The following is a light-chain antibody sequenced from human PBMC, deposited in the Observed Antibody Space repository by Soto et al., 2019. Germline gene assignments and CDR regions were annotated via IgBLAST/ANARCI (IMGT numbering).Light chain of an antibody. CDR2: DAS. Sequence: DIQMTQSPSSLSASVGDRVTITCQASQDITNFLNWYQQKSGKAPKLLINDASNLETGVPSRFSGSGSGTDFTFTISSLQPEDIATYYCQQYDSLPHTFGPGTNLEIK. J-gene: IGKJ2*01. CDR3: QQYDSLPHT. CDR1: QDITNF. V-gene: IGKV1-33*01.